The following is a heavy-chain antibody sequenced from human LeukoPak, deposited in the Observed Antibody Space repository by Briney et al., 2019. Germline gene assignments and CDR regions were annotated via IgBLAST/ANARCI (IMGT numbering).Heavy chain of an antibody. CDR3: ARDRYGGYPD. Sequence: SLKVSCKASGGTFSSYAISWVRQAPGQGLEWMGGIIPIFGTANYAQKFQGRVTITADESTSTAYMELSSLRSEDTAVYYCARDRYGGYPDWGQGTLVTVSS. V-gene: IGHV1-69*13. J-gene: IGHJ4*02. D-gene: IGHD5-12*01. CDR1: GGTFSSYA. CDR2: IIPIFGTA.